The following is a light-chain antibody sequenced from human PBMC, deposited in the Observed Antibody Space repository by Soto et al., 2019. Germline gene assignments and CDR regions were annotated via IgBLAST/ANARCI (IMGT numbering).Light chain of an antibody. CDR2: TAS. Sequence: AIRVTQSPSSLSASTGDRVTITCRASPGISSYLAWYQQKPGKAPKLLISTASTLQSGVPARFSGSGSGTEFTLTISSLQPDDFATYYCQQYNTYSTFGQGTRLEIK. V-gene: IGKV1-8*01. CDR1: PGISSY. J-gene: IGKJ5*01. CDR3: QQYNTYST.